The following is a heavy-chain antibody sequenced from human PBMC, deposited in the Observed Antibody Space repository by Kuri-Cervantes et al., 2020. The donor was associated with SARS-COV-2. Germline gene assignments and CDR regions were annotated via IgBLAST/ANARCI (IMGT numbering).Heavy chain of an antibody. J-gene: IGHJ5*02. V-gene: IGHV3-74*01. CDR2: INNDGSST. CDR3: ARHDSLKS. Sequence: ETLSLTCAASGFTFSSYWMHWVRQAPGMGLVWVSRINNDGSSTSYADFVKGRVTISRDNAKNTASLQIHSLRADDTAVYYCARHDSLKSWGQGTLVTVSS. CDR1: GFTFSSYW. D-gene: IGHD3-3*01.